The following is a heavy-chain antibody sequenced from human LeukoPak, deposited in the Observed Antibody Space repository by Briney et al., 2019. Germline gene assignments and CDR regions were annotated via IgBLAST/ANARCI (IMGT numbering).Heavy chain of an antibody. CDR1: GGSISSYY. D-gene: IGHD3-22*01. CDR3: ARGPYSYDSSGAFDI. CDR2: IYYSGST. Sequence: SETLSLTCTVSGGSISSYYWSWIRHPPGKGLEWIGYIYYSGSTNYNPSLKSRVTISVDTSKKQFSLKLSSVTAADTAVYFCARGPYSYDSSGAFDIWGQGTMVTVSS. J-gene: IGHJ3*02. V-gene: IGHV4-59*08.